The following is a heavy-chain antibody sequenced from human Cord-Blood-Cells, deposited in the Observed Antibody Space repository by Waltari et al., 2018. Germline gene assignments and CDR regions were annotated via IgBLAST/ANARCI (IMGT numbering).Heavy chain of an antibody. V-gene: IGHV3-7*01. CDR2: IKQDGSEK. Sequence: EVQLVESGGGLVQPGGSLRLSCAASGFTFSSSWMSWVRQAPGKGLEWVANIKQDGSEKYYVDSVKDRFTISRDNAKNSLYLQMNSLRAEDTAVYYCARILNGVCDYWGQGTLVTVSS. J-gene: IGHJ4*02. CDR3: ARILNGVCDY. D-gene: IGHD2-8*01. CDR1: GFTFSSSW.